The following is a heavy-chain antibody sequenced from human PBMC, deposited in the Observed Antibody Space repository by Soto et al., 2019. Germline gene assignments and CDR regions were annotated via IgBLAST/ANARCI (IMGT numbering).Heavy chain of an antibody. J-gene: IGHJ4*02. Sequence: GGSLRLSYAASGFTFSSYGMHWVRQAPGKGLEWVAVISYDGSNKYYADSVKGRFTISRDNAKNSLYLQMNSLRAEDTAVYYCARVHPYIVYSSSGDYFDYWGQGTLVTVSS. CDR1: GFTFSSYG. CDR2: ISYDGSNK. CDR3: ARVHPYIVYSSSGDYFDY. D-gene: IGHD6-13*01. V-gene: IGHV3-30*03.